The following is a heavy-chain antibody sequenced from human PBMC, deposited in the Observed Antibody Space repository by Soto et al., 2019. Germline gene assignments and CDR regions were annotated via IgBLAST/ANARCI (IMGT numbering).Heavy chain of an antibody. Sequence: VKVSCNADQNTLTHYIRKCVRQAPGQGLEWMGWISGYNGNTKYAQKFQDRVTMTADTSTRTAFMEVRSLTSDDTGVYFFAATGGNYFGLDVWGQGTTVTVSS. CDR1: QNTLTHYI. CDR3: AATGGNYFGLDV. CDR2: ISGYNGNT. V-gene: IGHV1-18*01. D-gene: IGHD2-8*02. J-gene: IGHJ6*02.